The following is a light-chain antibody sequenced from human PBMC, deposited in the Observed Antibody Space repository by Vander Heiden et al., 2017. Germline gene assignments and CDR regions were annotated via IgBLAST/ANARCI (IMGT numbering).Light chain of an antibody. J-gene: IGKJ1*01. V-gene: IGKV1-5*01. CDR2: EAS. CDR1: QTIHTS. CDR3: QQYYTFPWT. Sequence: DIQMTQSPSTLSTSLEDRVTISCPDSQTIHTSLAWYQQKPGKAPELLIYEASTLQSGVPERFSGSGSGTDFTLTISSLQADDVAVYYCQQYYTFPWTFGRGTKVEIK.